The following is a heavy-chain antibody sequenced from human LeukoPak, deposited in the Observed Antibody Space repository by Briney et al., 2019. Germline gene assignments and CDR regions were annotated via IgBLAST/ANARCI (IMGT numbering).Heavy chain of an antibody. V-gene: IGHV3-9*02. CDR2: IYWSSSGT. CDR3: ATSYDMGWLIGY. D-gene: IGHD3/OR15-3a*01. CDR1: GFNSEDHA. Sequence: GGSLRLSCVVSGFNSEDHAMHWVRQAPGKGLEWVSGIYWSSSGTGYADSVKGRFTVSRDSAKNSLYLQMNSLRPEDTALYYCATSYDMGWLIGYWGQGTLVTVSS. J-gene: IGHJ4*02.